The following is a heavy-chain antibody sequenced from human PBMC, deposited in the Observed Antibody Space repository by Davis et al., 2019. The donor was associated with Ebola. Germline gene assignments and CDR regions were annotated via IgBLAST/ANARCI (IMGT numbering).Heavy chain of an antibody. CDR1: GFTVSSNY. Sequence: GESLKISCAASGFTVSSNYMSWVRQAPGKGLEWVSVIYSGGSTYYADSVKGRFTISRDNAKNSLYLQMNSLRAEDTAVYYCAREKAAVHFDYWGQGTLVTVSS. CDR3: AREKAAVHFDY. J-gene: IGHJ4*02. CDR2: IYSGGST. V-gene: IGHV3-53*01. D-gene: IGHD2-15*01.